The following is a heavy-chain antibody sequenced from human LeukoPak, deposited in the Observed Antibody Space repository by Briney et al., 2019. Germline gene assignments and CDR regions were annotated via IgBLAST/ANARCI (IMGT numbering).Heavy chain of an antibody. CDR2: IIPIFGTA. Sequence: SVKASCKASGGTISSYAISWVRQTPGQGLEWMGGIIPIFGTANYAQKFQGRVTITADESTSTAYMELSSLRSEDTAVYYCASGVISGSYGYWGQGTLVTVSS. V-gene: IGHV1-69*13. D-gene: IGHD1-26*01. CDR3: ASGVISGSYGY. J-gene: IGHJ4*02. CDR1: GGTISSYA.